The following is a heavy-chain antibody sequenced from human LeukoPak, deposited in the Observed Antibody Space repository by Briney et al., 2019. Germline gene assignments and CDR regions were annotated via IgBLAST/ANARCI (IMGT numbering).Heavy chain of an antibody. CDR3: ARGSWGDVAFDKSLEI. D-gene: IGHD3-10*01. J-gene: IGHJ4*02. V-gene: IGHV1-69*06. CDR1: GGTFSSYA. Sequence: GSSVKVSYKASGGTFSSYAISWVRQAPGQGLEWMGGIIPIFGTANYAQKFQGRVTITADKSTSTAYMELSSLRSEDTAVYYCARGSWGDVAFDKSLEIWGQGTLVTVSS. CDR2: IIPIFGTA.